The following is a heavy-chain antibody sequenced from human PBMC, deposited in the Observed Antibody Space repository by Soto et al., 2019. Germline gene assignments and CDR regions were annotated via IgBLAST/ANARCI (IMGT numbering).Heavy chain of an antibody. J-gene: IGHJ6*02. D-gene: IGHD3-9*01. CDR2: ISSSSSYI. Sequence: EVQLVESGGGLVKPGGSLRLSCAASGFTFSSYSMNWVRQAPGKGLEWVSSISSSSSYIYYADSVKGRFTISRDNAKNSLYLQMNSLRAEDTAVYYCANILMGGGNYYYYYYGMDVWGQGTTVTVSS. V-gene: IGHV3-21*01. CDR3: ANILMGGGNYYYYYYGMDV. CDR1: GFTFSSYS.